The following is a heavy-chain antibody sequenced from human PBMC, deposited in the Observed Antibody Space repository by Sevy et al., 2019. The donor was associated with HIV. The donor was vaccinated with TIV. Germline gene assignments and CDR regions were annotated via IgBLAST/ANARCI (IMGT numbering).Heavy chain of an antibody. V-gene: IGHV1-2*06. CDR1: EYTFTGYY. CDR2: INPNSGGT. J-gene: IGHJ6*02. Sequence: ASVKVSCKASEYTFTGYYMHWVRQAPGQGLEWMGRINPNSGGTNYAQKFQGRVTMTRDTSISTAYMELSRLRSDDTAVYYCARDLEGNYYYYGMDVWGQGTTVTVSS. D-gene: IGHD1-1*01. CDR3: ARDLEGNYYYYGMDV.